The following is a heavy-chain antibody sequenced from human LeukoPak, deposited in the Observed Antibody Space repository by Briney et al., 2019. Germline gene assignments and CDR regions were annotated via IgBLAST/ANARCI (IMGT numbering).Heavy chain of an antibody. D-gene: IGHD3-22*01. J-gene: IGHJ3*02. V-gene: IGHV3-15*07. CDR1: GFAFSNAW. CDR2: IKSKTDGGTT. Sequence: GGSLRLSCAASGFAFSNAWMNWVRQAPGKGLEWVGRIKSKTDGGTTDYAAPVKGRFTISRDDSKNTLYLQMNSLKTEDTAVYYCTTDNEYYYDSSGYGAFDIWGQGTMVTVSS. CDR3: TTDNEYYYDSSGYGAFDI.